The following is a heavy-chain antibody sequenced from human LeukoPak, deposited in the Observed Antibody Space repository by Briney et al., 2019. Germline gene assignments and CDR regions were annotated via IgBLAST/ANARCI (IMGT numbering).Heavy chain of an antibody. D-gene: IGHD1-7*01. V-gene: IGHV3-7*01. CDR3: ARLMAHETTYDD. J-gene: IGHJ4*02. CDR2: IRPEGSEV. Sequence: GGSLRLSCAASGFTLSNYWMRWVRQAPGKGLEGVASIRPEGSEVYYMDSVKGRFTISRDNAKNSLYLQMNSLRAEDTAVYYCARLMAHETTYDDWGQGSLVIVSS. CDR1: GFTLSNYW.